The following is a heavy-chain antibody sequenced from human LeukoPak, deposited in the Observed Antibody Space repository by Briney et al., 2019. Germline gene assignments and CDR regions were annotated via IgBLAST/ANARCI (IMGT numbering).Heavy chain of an antibody. CDR3: ARTSEGWEQLETYNGMDV. CDR2: INHSGST. CDR1: GGSFSGYY. J-gene: IGHJ6*02. V-gene: IGHV4-34*01. Sequence: SETLSLTCAVYGGSFSGYYWSWIRQPPGKGLEWIGEINHSGSTNYNPSLKSRVTISVDTSKNQFSLKLSSVTAADTAVYYCARTSEGWEQLETYNGMDVWGQGTTFTVSS. D-gene: IGHD6-13*01.